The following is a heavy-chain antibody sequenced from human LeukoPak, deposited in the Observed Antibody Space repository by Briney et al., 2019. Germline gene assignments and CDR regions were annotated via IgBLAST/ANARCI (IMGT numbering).Heavy chain of an antibody. J-gene: IGHJ2*01. V-gene: IGHV1-69*04. CDR1: GGTFSSYA. CDR2: IIPIFGIA. CDR3: ASRCTNGVCTDWYFDL. Sequence: SVKVSCKASGGTFSSYAISWVRQAPGQGLEWMGRIIPIFGIANYAQKFQSRVTITADKSTSTAYMELSSLRSEDTAVYYCASRCTNGVCTDWYFDLWGRGTLVTVSS. D-gene: IGHD2-8*01.